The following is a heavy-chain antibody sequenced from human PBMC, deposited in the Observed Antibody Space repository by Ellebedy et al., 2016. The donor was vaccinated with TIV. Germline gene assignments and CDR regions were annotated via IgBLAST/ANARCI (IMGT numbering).Heavy chain of an antibody. D-gene: IGHD3-3*01. CDR1: GGSISSGDYY. J-gene: IGHJ3*02. V-gene: IGHV4-30-4*01. CDR2: IYYSGST. Sequence: SETLSLXXTVSGGSISSGDYYWSWIRQPPGKGLEWIGYIYYSGSTYYNPSLKSRVTISVDTSKNQFSLKLSSVTAADTAVYYCARGDPTYYDFWSGYYNAFDIWGQGTMVTVSS. CDR3: ARGDPTYYDFWSGYYNAFDI.